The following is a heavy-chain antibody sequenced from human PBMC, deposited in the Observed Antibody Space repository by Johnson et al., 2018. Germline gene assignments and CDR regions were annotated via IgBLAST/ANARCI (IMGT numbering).Heavy chain of an antibody. Sequence: VQLVETGGGVVQPGRSLSLSCAASGFPFSSYGMHWVRQAPGQGLEWVAVISYDGSHNYYADSVKGRFPISRDNSKNTLSLQMNTLRTEDTAVYYCAKANHPCDSSGYQRPSQDWGQGTRVTVSA. J-gene: IGHJ1*01. CDR3: AKANHPCDSSGYQRPSQD. V-gene: IGHV3-30*18. D-gene: IGHD3-22*01. CDR2: ISYDGSHN. CDR1: GFPFSSYG.